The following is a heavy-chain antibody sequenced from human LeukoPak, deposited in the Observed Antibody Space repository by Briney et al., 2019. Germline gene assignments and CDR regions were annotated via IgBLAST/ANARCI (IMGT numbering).Heavy chain of an antibody. CDR2: IYHTGIS. D-gene: IGHD3-22*01. Sequence: SDTLSLTCNVSGDSITSHYWNWIRQPPGKGLEWLGYIYHTGISRFHPSLKSRVSMSVDTAKNQFFLKVNSVTAADTAVYHCARSVDYFDNTGPHMMFDYWGQGSLVTVSS. CDR3: ARSVDYFDNTGPHMMFDY. V-gene: IGHV4-59*07. CDR1: GDSITSHY. J-gene: IGHJ4*02.